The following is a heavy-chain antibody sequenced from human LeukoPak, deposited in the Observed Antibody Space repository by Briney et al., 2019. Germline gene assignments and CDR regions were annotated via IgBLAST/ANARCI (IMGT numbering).Heavy chain of an antibody. V-gene: IGHV1-3*01. Sequence: GASVKVSCKASGYTFTSYAMHWVRQAPGQRLEWMGWINACNGNTKYLQKLQGRVTITSDTSASTDYMELSSLRSEDRAVYYCARGTSGWGSYGYYGMDVWGKGTTVTVSS. CDR1: GYTFTSYA. J-gene: IGHJ6*04. D-gene: IGHD3-16*01. CDR2: INACNGNT. CDR3: ARGTSGWGSYGYYGMDV.